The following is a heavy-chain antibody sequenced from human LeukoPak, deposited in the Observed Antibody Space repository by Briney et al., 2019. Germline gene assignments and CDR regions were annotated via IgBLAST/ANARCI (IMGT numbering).Heavy chain of an antibody. CDR3: ARDHYDILTGSRDYYYYMDV. Sequence: GASVKVSCKASGGTLSSYAISWVRQAPGQGLEWMGGIIPIFGTANYAQKFQGRVTITTDESTSTAYMELSSLRSEDTAVYYCARDHYDILTGSRDYYYYMDVWGKGTTVTVSS. CDR2: IIPIFGTA. CDR1: GGTLSSYA. J-gene: IGHJ6*03. D-gene: IGHD3-9*01. V-gene: IGHV1-69*05.